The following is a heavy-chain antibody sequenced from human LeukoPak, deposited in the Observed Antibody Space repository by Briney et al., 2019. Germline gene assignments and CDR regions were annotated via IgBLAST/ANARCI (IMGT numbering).Heavy chain of an antibody. CDR3: ARGKRIAAQTLDY. V-gene: IGHV4-59*01. D-gene: IGHD6-6*01. CDR1: GASFREYY. Sequence: SEALSLTCTVSGASFREYYWSWIRQAPGKGLEWIGDIYYTGRTNYNPSLKSRATISVDTSKNQFSLKLSSVTAADTAVYYCARGKRIAAQTLDYWGQGTLVTVSS. CDR2: IYYTGRT. J-gene: IGHJ4*02.